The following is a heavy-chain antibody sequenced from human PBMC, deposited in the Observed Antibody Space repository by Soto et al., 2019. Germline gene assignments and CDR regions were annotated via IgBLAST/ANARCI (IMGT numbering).Heavy chain of an antibody. Sequence: GGSLRLSCAASGFTFSSYGMHWVRQAPGKGLEWVAVISYDGSNKYYADSVKGRFTISRDNSKNTLYLQMNSLRAEDTAVYYCAKDKGGEKPTQRQKSSGWYRKDYYGMDVWGQGTTVTVSS. V-gene: IGHV3-30*18. CDR1: GFTFSSYG. J-gene: IGHJ6*02. D-gene: IGHD6-19*01. CDR2: ISYDGSNK. CDR3: AKDKGGEKPTQRQKSSGWYRKDYYGMDV.